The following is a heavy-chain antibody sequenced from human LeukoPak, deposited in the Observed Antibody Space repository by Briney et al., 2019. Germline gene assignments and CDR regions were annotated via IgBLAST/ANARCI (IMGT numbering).Heavy chain of an antibody. Sequence: ASVKVSCKVSGYTLTELSMHWVRHAPGKGLEWMGGFDPEDGETIYAQKFQGRVTMTEDTSTDTAYMELSSLRSEDTAVYYCATSCSGGSCYSFGYWGQGTLVTVSS. CDR2: FDPEDGET. J-gene: IGHJ4*02. CDR3: ATSCSGGSCYSFGY. D-gene: IGHD2-15*01. V-gene: IGHV1-24*01. CDR1: GYTLTELS.